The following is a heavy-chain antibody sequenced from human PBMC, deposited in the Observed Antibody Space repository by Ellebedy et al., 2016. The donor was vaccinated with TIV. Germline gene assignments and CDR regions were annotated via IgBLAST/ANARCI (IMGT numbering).Heavy chain of an antibody. CDR1: GWSLRCYY. CDR3: ARGIYGSGSVDY. D-gene: IGHD3-10*01. J-gene: IGHJ4*02. V-gene: IGHV4-34*01. Sequence: SQTLSLTCAVHGWSLRCYYWSWIRQPPGKGLEWIGAFIQSGTMNYSPSLKSRVTISVDKSKNQFPLRLSSVTAADTAVYFCARGIYGSGSVDYWGQGTLVTVSS. CDR2: FIQSGTM.